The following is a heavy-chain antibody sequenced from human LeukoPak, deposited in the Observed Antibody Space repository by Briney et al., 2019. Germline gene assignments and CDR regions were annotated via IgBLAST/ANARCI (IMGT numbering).Heavy chain of an antibody. CDR2: ISGDGATT. Sequence: PGGSLRLSCAASGFTFDDYVLHWVRHTPGKGLEWVSLISGDGATTYYADSVKGRVTISRDNSQSSVFLQMNSLRPEYGALYYCVKGHYQYLLRMDVWGQGTTVTVSS. D-gene: IGHD2-2*01. CDR3: VKGHYQYLLRMDV. V-gene: IGHV3-43*02. J-gene: IGHJ6*02. CDR1: GFTFDDYV.